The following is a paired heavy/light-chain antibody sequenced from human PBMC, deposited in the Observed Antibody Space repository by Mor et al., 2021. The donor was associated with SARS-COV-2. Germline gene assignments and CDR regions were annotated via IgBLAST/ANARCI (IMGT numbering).Light chain of an antibody. CDR2: ENH. Sequence: QSVLTQPPSVSAAPGQKVTISCSGSSSNIGSNYVSWYQQLPGTAPKLLIFENHKRPSGIPDRFSGSKSGTSATLGITGLQTGDEADYYCGTWDSSLSGFYVFGTGTKVTVL. CDR3: GTWDSSLSGFYV. CDR1: SSNIGSNY. J-gene: IGLJ1*01. V-gene: IGLV1-51*02.
Heavy chain of an antibody. CDR2: ISSSGHSV. D-gene: IGHD1-26*01. Sequence: EVLLLESGGDLVKPGGSLRLSCAASGFTFNNYALTWVRQAPGKGLEWVSGISSSGHSVYYADSVKGRFTISRDNSKNTVYLQMNSLRAEDTALYYCAKELYGGSYQPGSYYYIMDVWGQGTTVTVSS. CDR3: AKELYGGSYQPGSYYYIMDV. J-gene: IGHJ6*02. V-gene: IGHV3-23*01. CDR1: GFTFNNYA.